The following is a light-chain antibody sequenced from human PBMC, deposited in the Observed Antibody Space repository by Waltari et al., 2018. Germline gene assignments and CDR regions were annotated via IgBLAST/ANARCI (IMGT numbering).Light chain of an antibody. CDR1: QTISTW. CDR2: DAS. CDR3: QQYQTFRT. V-gene: IGKV1-5*01. J-gene: IGKJ1*01. Sequence: IQMTQSPSTLSASVGDRVTITCRASQTISTWLAWYQPKPGQAPKLLIYDASTIQSGVPSRFSGSGSGTEFSLTISTLQPDDFATYYCQQYQTFRTFGRGTRVELK.